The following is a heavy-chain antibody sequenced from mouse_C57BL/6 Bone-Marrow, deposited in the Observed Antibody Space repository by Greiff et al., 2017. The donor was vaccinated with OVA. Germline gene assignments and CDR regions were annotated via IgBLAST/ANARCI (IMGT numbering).Heavy chain of an antibody. CDR2: IDPSDSYT. D-gene: IGHD1-1*01. CDR3: AREGTYYGSSLYYFDY. Sequence: QVHVKQSGAELVRPGTSVKLSCKASGYTFTSYWMHWVKQRPGQGLEWIGVIDPSDSYTNYNQKFKGKTTLTVDTSSSTAYMQLSSLTSEDSAVYYCAREGTYYGSSLYYFDYWGQGTTLTVSS. CDR1: GYTFTSYW. J-gene: IGHJ2*01. V-gene: IGHV1-59*01.